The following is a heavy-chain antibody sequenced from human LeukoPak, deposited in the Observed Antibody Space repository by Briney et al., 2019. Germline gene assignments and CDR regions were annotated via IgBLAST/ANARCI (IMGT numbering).Heavy chain of an antibody. CDR3: ARYHRGSYYFDY. CDR2: IYYSGSI. Sequence: PSETLSLTCTVSGGSISSYYWSWIRQPPGKGLEWIGYIYYSGSINYNPSLKSRVTISVDTSKNQLPLKLSSVTAADTAVYYCARYHRGSYYFDYWGQGTLVTVSS. J-gene: IGHJ4*02. CDR1: GGSISSYY. D-gene: IGHD1-26*01. V-gene: IGHV4-59*01.